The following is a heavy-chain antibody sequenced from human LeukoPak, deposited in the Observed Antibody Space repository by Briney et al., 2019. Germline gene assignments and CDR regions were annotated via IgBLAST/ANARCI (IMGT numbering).Heavy chain of an antibody. CDR2: IYPSGST. J-gene: IGHJ6*03. CDR3: ARGTYYYYYYMDV. V-gene: IGHV4-4*09. Sequence: SETLSLTCTVSDGSISDYYWSWIRQPPGKGLEWVGNIYPSGSTIYNPSLKSRVTISLDTSRNQFSLKLTSVTAADTAVYYCARGTYYYYYYMDVWGKGTTVTVSS. CDR1: DGSISDYY.